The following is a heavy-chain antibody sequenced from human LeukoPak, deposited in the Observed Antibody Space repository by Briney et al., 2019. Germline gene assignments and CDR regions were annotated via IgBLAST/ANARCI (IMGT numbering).Heavy chain of an antibody. CDR1: GFTFSSYE. Sequence: GGSLRLSCAASGFTFSSYEMNWVRQAPGKGLEWVSHISTRIGSVNYADSVKGRFTISRDNAKNSLYLQMNSLRDEDTAVYYCARGQDYSFDSWGQGTLVTVSS. CDR3: ARGQDYSFDS. J-gene: IGHJ4*02. V-gene: IGHV3-48*02. D-gene: IGHD2-15*01. CDR2: ISTRIGSV.